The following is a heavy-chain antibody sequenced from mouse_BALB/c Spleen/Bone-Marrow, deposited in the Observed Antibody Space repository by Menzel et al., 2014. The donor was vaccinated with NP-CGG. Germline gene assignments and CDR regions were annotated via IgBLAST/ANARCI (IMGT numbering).Heavy chain of an antibody. CDR3: AREAYYGPDY. CDR2: INPSNGRT. CDR1: GYTFTRYW. V-gene: IGHV1S81*02. D-gene: IGHD1-2*01. J-gene: IGHJ2*01. Sequence: VNLVESGAELVKPGASVKLSCKASGYTFTRYWMEWVKQRPGQGLEWIGEINPSNGRTNYNEKFKSKATLTVDKSSSTAYMQLSSLTSEDSAVYYCAREAYYGPDYWGQGTTLTVSS.